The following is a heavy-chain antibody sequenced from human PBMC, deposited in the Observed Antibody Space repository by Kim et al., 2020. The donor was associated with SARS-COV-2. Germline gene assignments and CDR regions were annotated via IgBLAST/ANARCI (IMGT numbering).Heavy chain of an antibody. D-gene: IGHD7-27*01. CDR2: GGSST. Sequence: GGSSTYYADSMKGRFTLSRDTSKNTLYLQMNSLRAEDTAVYYCAKDLGDYWGQGTLVTVSS. CDR3: AKDLGDY. V-gene: IGHV3-23*03. J-gene: IGHJ4*02.